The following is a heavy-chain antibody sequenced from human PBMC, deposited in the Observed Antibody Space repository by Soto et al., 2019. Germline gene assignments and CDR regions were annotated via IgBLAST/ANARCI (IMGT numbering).Heavy chain of an antibody. J-gene: IGHJ5*02. CDR1: GLTFSSYA. CDR3: AKSEVGGYVLDP. CDR2: ISGSGGST. D-gene: IGHD5-12*01. Sequence: PGGSLRLSCAASGLTFSSYAMSWVRQAPGKGLEWVSAISGSGGSTFYADSVKGRFTISRDNSKNTLYLQMNSLRAEDTAVYYCAKSEVGGYVLDPWGQGTLVTSPQ. V-gene: IGHV3-23*01.